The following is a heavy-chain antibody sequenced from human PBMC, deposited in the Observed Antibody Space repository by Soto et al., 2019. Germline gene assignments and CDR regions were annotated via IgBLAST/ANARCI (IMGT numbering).Heavy chain of an antibody. CDR3: ARGRVPYSGYDSARCPPYFDY. D-gene: IGHD5-12*01. CDR2: INHSGST. CDR1: GGSVSGYY. J-gene: IGHJ4*02. Sequence: XEILSLTCAVYGGSVSGYYWSWIGQPPGKGLEWIGEINHSGSTNYNPSLKSRVTISVDTSKNQFSLKLSSVTAADTAVYYCARGRVPYSGYDSARCPPYFDYWGQGTLVTVSS. V-gene: IGHV4-34*01.